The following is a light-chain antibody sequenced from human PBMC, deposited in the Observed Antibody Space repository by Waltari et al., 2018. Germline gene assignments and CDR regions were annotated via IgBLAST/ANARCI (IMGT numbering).Light chain of an antibody. CDR1: QSVSSSY. J-gene: IGKJ5*01. CDR2: GAS. CDR3: QHYGSSPPIT. Sequence: EIVLTQSPGTLSLSPGERATLSCRASQSVSSSYLAGYQQKPGQPPRPLIYGASSRATGIPDRFSGSGSGTDFTLTISRLEPEDFAVYYCQHYGSSPPITFGQGTRLEIK. V-gene: IGKV3-20*01.